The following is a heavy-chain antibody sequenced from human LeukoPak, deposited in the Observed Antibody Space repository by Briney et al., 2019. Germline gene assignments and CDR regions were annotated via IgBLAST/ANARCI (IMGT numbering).Heavy chain of an antibody. CDR2: IGNSGHST. CDR1: GFTFSDYA. D-gene: IGHD3-22*01. Sequence: GGSLRLSCAASGFTFSDYAMSWVRQATGKGLEWVSGIGNSGHSTYYADSVKGRFTISRDNSRNTLYLQMISLRVEDTALFYCAKDFSSGYLGDGFDIWGQGTMVTVSA. CDR3: AKDFSSGYLGDGFDI. J-gene: IGHJ3*02. V-gene: IGHV3-23*01.